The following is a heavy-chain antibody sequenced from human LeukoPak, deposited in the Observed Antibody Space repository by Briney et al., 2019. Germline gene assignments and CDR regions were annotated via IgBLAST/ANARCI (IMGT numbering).Heavy chain of an antibody. V-gene: IGHV4-59*01. CDR3: GRAKSQYWFDP. CDR2: IYYSGST. D-gene: IGHD6-19*01. CDR1: GGSISSYY. J-gene: IGHJ5*02. Sequence: SETLSLTCTVSGGSISSYYWSWIRQPPGKGLEWIGYIYYSGSTNYNPSLKSRVTISVDTSKNQFSLKLSSATAADTAVYYCGRAKSQYWFDPLGRGTLVTVSS.